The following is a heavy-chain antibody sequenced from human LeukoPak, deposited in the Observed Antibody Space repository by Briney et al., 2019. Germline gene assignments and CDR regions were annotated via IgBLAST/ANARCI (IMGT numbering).Heavy chain of an antibody. D-gene: IGHD3-22*01. J-gene: IGHJ4*02. V-gene: IGHV3-11*01. Sequence: GGSLRLSCAASGFTFSDYYMSWIRQAPGKGLEWVSYISSSGSTIYYADSVKGRFTISRDNAKNSLYLQMNSLRAEDTAVYYCAREPPPQYYYDSSGYFRYWGQGTLVTVSS. CDR1: GFTFSDYY. CDR2: ISSSGSTI. CDR3: AREPPPQYYYDSSGYFRY.